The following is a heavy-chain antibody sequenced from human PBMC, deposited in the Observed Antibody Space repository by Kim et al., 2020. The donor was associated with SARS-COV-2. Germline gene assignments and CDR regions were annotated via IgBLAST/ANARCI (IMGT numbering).Heavy chain of an antibody. CDR1: GFTFSSYS. D-gene: IGHD3-10*01. CDR3: ARDNIWFGELSDAFDI. Sequence: GGSLRLSCAASGFTFSSYSMNWVRQAPGKGLEWVSYISSSSTIYYADSVKGRFTISRDNAKNSLYLQMNSLRAEDTAVYYCARDNIWFGELSDAFDIWGQGTMVTVSS. CDR2: ISSSSTI. J-gene: IGHJ3*02. V-gene: IGHV3-48*04.